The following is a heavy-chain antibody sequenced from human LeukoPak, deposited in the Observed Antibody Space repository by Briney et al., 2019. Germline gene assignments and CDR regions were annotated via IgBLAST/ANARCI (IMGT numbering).Heavy chain of an antibody. Sequence: PGGSLRLSCAASGFTFSDYYMSWIRQAPGKGLEWVSYISSSGSTIYYADSVKGRFTISRDNAKNSLYLQMNSLRAEDTAVYYCAKDPLMYTSSSKPNYFDYWGQGILVTVSS. CDR3: AKDPLMYTSSSKPNYFDY. D-gene: IGHD6-6*01. CDR1: GFTFSDYY. J-gene: IGHJ4*02. CDR2: ISSSGSTI. V-gene: IGHV3-11*01.